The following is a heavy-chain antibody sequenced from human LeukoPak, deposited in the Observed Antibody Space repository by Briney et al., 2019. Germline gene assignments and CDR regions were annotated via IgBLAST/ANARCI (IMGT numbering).Heavy chain of an antibody. Sequence: GGSLRLSCAASGFTVSSNYMSWVRQAPGKGLEWVSVIYSGGSTYYADSVKGRFTISRDNSKNTLYLQMNSLRAEDTAVYYCVRLWPGTLGPRRCFDYWGQGTLVTVSS. CDR2: IYSGGST. CDR1: GFTVSSNY. V-gene: IGHV3-53*01. CDR3: VRLWPGTLGPRRCFDY. J-gene: IGHJ4*02. D-gene: IGHD2-21*01.